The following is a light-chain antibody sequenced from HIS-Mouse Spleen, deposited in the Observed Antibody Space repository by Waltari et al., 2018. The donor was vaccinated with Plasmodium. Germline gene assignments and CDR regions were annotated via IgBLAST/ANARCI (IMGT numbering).Light chain of an antibody. J-gene: IGKJ3*01. CDR3: QQYNNWSFT. Sequence: EIVMTQSPATLSVSPEERATISCRASQSVSSNLAWYQQKPGKAPRLLIYGASTRATGIPARFSGSGSGTEFTLTISSLQSEDFAVYYCQQYNNWSFTFGPGTKVDIK. CDR1: QSVSSN. V-gene: IGKV3-15*01. CDR2: GAS.